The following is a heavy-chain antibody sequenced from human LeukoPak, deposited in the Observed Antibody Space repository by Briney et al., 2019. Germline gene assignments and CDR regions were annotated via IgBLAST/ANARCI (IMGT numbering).Heavy chain of an antibody. D-gene: IGHD3-10*01. J-gene: IGHJ6*02. V-gene: IGHV3-23*01. CDR1: GFTFSSYG. CDR2: ISGSGDKI. CDR3: AKEGGYYDPGFPYYYYGMDV. Sequence: GGSLRLSCAASGFTFSSYGMSWVRQAPGKGLEWVSVISGSGDKIYYADSYGDSVKGRFTISRDNSKNTLYLQMNSLRAEDTAVYYCAKEGGYYDPGFPYYYYGMDVWGQGTTVTVSS.